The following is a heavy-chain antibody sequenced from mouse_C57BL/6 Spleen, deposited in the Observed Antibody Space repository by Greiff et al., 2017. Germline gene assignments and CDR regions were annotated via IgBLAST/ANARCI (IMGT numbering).Heavy chain of an antibody. J-gene: IGHJ3*01. D-gene: IGHD2-1*01. V-gene: IGHV2-9-1*01. Sequence: VKLVESGPGLVAPSQSLSITCTVSGFSLTSYAISWVRQPPGKGLEWLGVIWTGGGTNYNSALKSRLSLSKDNSKSQVFLKMNSLQTDDTARYYCARLYYGNSWFAYWGQGTLVTVSA. CDR1: GFSLTSYA. CDR2: IWTGGGT. CDR3: ARLYYGNSWFAY.